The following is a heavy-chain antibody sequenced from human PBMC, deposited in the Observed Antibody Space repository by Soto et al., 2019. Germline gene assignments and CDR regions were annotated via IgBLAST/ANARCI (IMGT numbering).Heavy chain of an antibody. V-gene: IGHV4-59*08. CDR1: GGSISSYY. CDR2: IYYSGST. CDR3: ARTPQDIVVVPAAINYYYYYMDV. J-gene: IGHJ6*03. D-gene: IGHD2-2*02. Sequence: SETVSLTCTVSGGSISSYYWSWIRQPPGKGLEWIGYIYYSGSTNYNPSLKSRVTISVDTSKNQFSLKLSSVTAADTAVYYCARTPQDIVVVPAAINYYYYYMDVWGKGTTVTVSS.